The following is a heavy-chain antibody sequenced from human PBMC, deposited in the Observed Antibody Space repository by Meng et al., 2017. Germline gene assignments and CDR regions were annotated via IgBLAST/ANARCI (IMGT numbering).Heavy chain of an antibody. CDR1: RDTGSSFSAY. J-gene: IGHJ4*02. D-gene: IGHD2-8*02. V-gene: IGHV6-1*01. Sequence: PLRPAGPGLVKTSTPPPPLCAHSRDTGSSFSAYWTRLRQPPSGGREGRGRTINSYKWYNNYAVKVKSRITINPDTSKNQFSLQLNSVTPEDTAVYYCARGVVYAISYFNYWGQGTLVTVSS. CDR3: ARGVVYAISYFNY. CDR2: TINSYKWYN.